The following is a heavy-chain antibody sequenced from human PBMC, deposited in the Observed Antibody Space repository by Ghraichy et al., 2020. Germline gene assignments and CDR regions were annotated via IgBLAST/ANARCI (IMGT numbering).Heavy chain of an antibody. CDR1: GGSISSSSYY. Sequence: SETLSLTCTVSGGSISSSSYYWGWIRQPPGKGLEWIGSIYYSGSTYYNPSLKSRVTISVDTSKNQFSLKLSSVTAADTAVYYCAREYCGGDCYSSYYYYGMDVWGQGTTVTVSS. J-gene: IGHJ6*02. CDR3: AREYCGGDCYSSYYYYGMDV. D-gene: IGHD2-21*02. CDR2: IYYSGST. V-gene: IGHV4-39*02.